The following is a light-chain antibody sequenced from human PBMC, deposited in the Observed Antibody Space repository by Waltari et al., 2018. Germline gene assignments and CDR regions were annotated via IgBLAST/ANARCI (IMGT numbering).Light chain of an antibody. CDR2: GAS. CDR1: QSVSRA. V-gene: IGKV3-20*01. Sequence: EIVLTQSPGTLTLSMGERATLSCRACQSVSRALAWYQQKPGQAPRRLIYGASTRATGIPDRFSVSGSGTDFRLTISRLEPDDFAVYYCQHYLRVPGTFGQGTTVEI. CDR3: QHYLRVPGT. J-gene: IGKJ1*01.